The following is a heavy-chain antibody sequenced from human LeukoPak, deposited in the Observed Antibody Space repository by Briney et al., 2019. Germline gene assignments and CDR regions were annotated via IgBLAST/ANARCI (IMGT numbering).Heavy chain of an antibody. J-gene: IGHJ6*03. V-gene: IGHV1-69*13. CDR1: GGTFTSYA. CDR2: IIPIFGTA. D-gene: IGHD6-13*01. CDR3: ARAMASIAAAGTNYYYYMDV. Sequence: ASVKVSCKASGGTFTSYAISWVPQAPGHGLECMGGIIPIFGTANYAQKFQGRVTITADESTSTASMELSSLRSEDTAVYYCARAMASIAAAGTNYYYYMDVWGKGTTVTVSS.